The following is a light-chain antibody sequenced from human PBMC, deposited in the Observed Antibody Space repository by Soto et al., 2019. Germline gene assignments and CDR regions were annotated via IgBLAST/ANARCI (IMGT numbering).Light chain of an antibody. CDR2: GAS. CDR1: QSFTTSQ. CDR3: QLYSRSPRQIT. J-gene: IGKJ5*01. V-gene: IGKV3-20*01. Sequence: PGERATLFCRASQSFTTSQLAWYQQRPGQAPRVLIFGASRRATGIPDRFSGSGSGTDCTLTISRLEPEDFAVYYCQLYSRSPRQITFGQGTRLEIK.